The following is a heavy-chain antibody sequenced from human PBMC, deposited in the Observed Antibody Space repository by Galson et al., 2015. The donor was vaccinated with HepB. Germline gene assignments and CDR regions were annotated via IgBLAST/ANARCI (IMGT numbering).Heavy chain of an antibody. V-gene: IGHV1-69*13. D-gene: IGHD6-19*01. Sequence: SVKVSCKASGGTFSSYAISWVRQAPGQGLEWMGGIIPIFGTANYAQKFQGRVTITADESTSTAYMELSSLRSEDTAVYYCARERLAYSSGWYPFDYWGQGTLVTVSS. CDR3: ARERLAYSSGWYPFDY. J-gene: IGHJ4*02. CDR1: GGTFSSYA. CDR2: IIPIFGTA.